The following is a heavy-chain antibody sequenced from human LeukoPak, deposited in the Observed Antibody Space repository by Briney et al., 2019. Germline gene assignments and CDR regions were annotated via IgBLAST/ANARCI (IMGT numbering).Heavy chain of an antibody. CDR3: ARDRGAARIDY. Sequence: GGSLRLSCAASGFTFSSYEMNWVRQAPGKGLEWVSYISSSGSTIYYADSVKGRFTISRDNAKNSLYLQMNSLRAEDTAVYYCARDRGAARIDYWGQGTLVTVSS. J-gene: IGHJ4*02. CDR2: ISSSGSTI. CDR1: GFTFSSYE. V-gene: IGHV3-48*03.